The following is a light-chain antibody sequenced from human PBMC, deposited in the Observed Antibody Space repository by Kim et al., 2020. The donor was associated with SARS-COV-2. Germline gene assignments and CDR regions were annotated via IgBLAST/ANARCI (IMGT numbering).Light chain of an antibody. CDR3: QQCDSSPQT. J-gene: IGKJ1*01. Sequence: SPGERATLSCTASQSVSSSCLAWYQQKPGQAPRLLIYDASSRATGLPDRFSGSGSGTDFTLTISRLEPEDFAVYYCQQCDSSPQTFGQGTKVDIK. CDR2: DAS. CDR1: QSVSSSC. V-gene: IGKV3-20*01.